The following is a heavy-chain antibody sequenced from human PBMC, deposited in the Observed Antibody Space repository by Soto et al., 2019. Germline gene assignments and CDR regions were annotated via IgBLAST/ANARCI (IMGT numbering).Heavy chain of an antibody. V-gene: IGHV1-69*05. Sequence: QVQLVQSGAEVKKPGSSVKVSCKASGGTFSSYAISWVRQAPGQGLEWMGGIIPIFGTANYAQKFQGRVTITPDESTSTADMELSSLISEDTAVYYCATHPMATITYDYGMDVWGQGTTVTVSS. CDR2: IIPIFGTA. J-gene: IGHJ6*02. CDR1: GGTFSSYA. D-gene: IGHD5-12*01. CDR3: ATHPMATITYDYGMDV.